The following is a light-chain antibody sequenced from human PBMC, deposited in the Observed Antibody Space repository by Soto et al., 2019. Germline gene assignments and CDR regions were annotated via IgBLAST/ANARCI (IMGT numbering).Light chain of an antibody. V-gene: IGKV3-11*01. J-gene: IGKJ5*01. CDR3: QKRSNWPLT. CDR1: QSVSNI. Sequence: EIVLTQSPATLSLSPGEIATLSCSASQSVSNILAWYQQKPGQAPRLLIYDASNRATGIPARFSGSGSGTDFTLTISRLEPEDFALYYCQKRSNWPLTFGQGTRLEIK. CDR2: DAS.